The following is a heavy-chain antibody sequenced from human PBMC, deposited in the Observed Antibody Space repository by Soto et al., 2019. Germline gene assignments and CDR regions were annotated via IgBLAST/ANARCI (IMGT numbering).Heavy chain of an antibody. Sequence: QVQLVQSGAEVKKPGASVKVSCKASGYTFTSYGISWVRQAPGQGLEWMGWISAYNGNTNYAQKLQGRVTVTTDTPTRTADMELRGPGPYAASVYYCARGTGAGSGSYYGSWGQGTLVTVSS. D-gene: IGHD3-10*01. V-gene: IGHV1-18*01. CDR3: ARGTGAGSGSYYGS. CDR2: ISAYNGNT. J-gene: IGHJ5*02. CDR1: GYTFTSYG.